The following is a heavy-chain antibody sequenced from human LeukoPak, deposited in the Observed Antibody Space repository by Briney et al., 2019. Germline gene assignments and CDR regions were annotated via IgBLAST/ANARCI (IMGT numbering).Heavy chain of an antibody. Sequence: GGSLRLSGAASGFTFSSYSMNWVRQAPGKGLEWVSSISSSSSYIYYADSVKGRFTISRDNAKNSLYLQMNSLRAEDTAVYYCARTARNYGSGSPLCDYWGQGTLVTVSS. J-gene: IGHJ4*02. D-gene: IGHD3-10*01. CDR3: ARTARNYGSGSPLCDY. V-gene: IGHV3-21*01. CDR1: GFTFSSYS. CDR2: ISSSSSYI.